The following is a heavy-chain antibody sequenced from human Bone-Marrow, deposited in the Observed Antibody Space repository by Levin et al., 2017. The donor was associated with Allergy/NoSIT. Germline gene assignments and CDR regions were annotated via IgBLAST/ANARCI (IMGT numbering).Heavy chain of an antibody. J-gene: IGHJ4*02. CDR2: ISSSSSYT. V-gene: IGHV3-11*05. CDR3: ARVYYYDSSGYDSILGYYFDY. CDR1: GFTFSDYY. Sequence: PGGSLRLSCAASGFTFSDYYMSWIRQAPGKGLEWVSYISSSSSYTNYADSVKGRFTISRDNAKNSLYLQMNSLRAEDTAVYYCARVYYYDSSGYDSILGYYFDYWGQGTLVTVSS. D-gene: IGHD3-22*01.